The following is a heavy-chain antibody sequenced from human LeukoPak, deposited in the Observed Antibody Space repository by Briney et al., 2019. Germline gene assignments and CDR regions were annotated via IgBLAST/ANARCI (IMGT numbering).Heavy chain of an antibody. CDR3: PSTGYGGPAAISY. D-gene: IGHD2-2*01. V-gene: IGHV4-39*01. CDR2: IYYSGST. J-gene: IGHJ4*02. Sequence: SETLSLTCAVYGGSISSSSYYWGWIRQPPGKGLEWIGSIYYSGSTYYNPSLKSRVTISVDTSKNQSSLKLSSVPAAATAVYYCPSTGYGGPAAISYWGQGTLLTASS. CDR1: GGSISSSSYY.